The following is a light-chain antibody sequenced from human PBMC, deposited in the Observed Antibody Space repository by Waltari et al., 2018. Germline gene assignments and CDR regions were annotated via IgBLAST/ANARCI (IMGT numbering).Light chain of an antibody. CDR1: QSVSSD. CDR2: DAS. CDR3: QQYKYWPPLT. Sequence: EIVMTQSPVTLSVSLGERATLSCRASQSVSSDLAWYQQKPGQAPRLLIYDASTWAAGLAARFSASGSGTEFTLTISSLQSEDFAVYYCQQYKYWPPLTFGGGTKVEIK. V-gene: IGKV3-15*01. J-gene: IGKJ4*01.